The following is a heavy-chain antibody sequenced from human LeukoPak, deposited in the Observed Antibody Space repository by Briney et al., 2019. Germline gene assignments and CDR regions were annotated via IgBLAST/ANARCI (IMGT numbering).Heavy chain of an antibody. CDR1: GGSISSYY. CDR2: IYTSGST. CDR3: ARHKTVTYDVFDL. D-gene: IGHD3-3*01. Sequence: SETLSLTCTVSGGSISSYYWSWIRQPAGKGLEWIGRIYTSGSTNYNPSLKSRVTMSVDTSKTQFSLKLTSVTAADTAVYYCARHKTVTYDVFDLWGRGTMVTVSS. J-gene: IGHJ3*01. V-gene: IGHV4-4*07.